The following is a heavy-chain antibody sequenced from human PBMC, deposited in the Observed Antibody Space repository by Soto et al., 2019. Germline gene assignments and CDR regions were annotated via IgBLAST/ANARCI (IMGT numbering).Heavy chain of an antibody. CDR2: ISYDGSNK. Sequence: PGGSLRLSCAASGFTFSSYAMHWVRQAPGKGLEWVAVISYDGSNKYYADSVKGRFTISRDNSKNTLYLQMNSLRAEDTAVYYCARERYSYGTNFDYWGQGTLVTVSS. V-gene: IGHV3-30-3*01. CDR1: GFTFSSYA. D-gene: IGHD5-18*01. J-gene: IGHJ4*02. CDR3: ARERYSYGTNFDY.